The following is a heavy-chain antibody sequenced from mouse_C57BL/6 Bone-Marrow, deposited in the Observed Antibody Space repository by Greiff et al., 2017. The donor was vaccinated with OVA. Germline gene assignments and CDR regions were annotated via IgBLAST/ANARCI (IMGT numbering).Heavy chain of an antibody. V-gene: IGHV1-5*01. J-gene: IGHJ2*01. CDR2: IYPGNSDT. CDR1: GYTFTSYW. CDR3: TQFITTVVAGDY. Sequence: EVQLQQSGPVLARPGASVKMSCKTSGYTFTSYWMHWVKQRPGQGLEWIGAIYPGNSDTSYNQKFKGKAKLTAVTSASTAYMELSSLTNEDSAVYYCTQFITTVVAGDYWGQGTTLTVSS. D-gene: IGHD1-1*01.